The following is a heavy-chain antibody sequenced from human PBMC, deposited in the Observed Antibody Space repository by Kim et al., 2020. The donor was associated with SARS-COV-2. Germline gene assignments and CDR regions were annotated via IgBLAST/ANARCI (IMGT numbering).Heavy chain of an antibody. V-gene: IGHV3-30*03. CDR1: GFTFSSYG. D-gene: IGHD3-22*01. CDR3: ARVDSSDYNPGDAFDI. CDR2: ILYDGSDK. J-gene: IGHJ3*02. Sequence: GGSLRLSCAASGFTFSSYGMHWVRQAPGKGLEWVAVILYDGSDKYYADSVKGRFTISRDNSKNTLYLQMNSLRAEDTAVYYCARVDSSDYNPGDAFDIWGQGTMVTVSS.